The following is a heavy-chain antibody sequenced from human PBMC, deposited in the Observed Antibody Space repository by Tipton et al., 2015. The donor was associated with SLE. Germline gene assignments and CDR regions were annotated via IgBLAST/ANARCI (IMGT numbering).Heavy chain of an antibody. CDR1: IGSIRSGGYY. D-gene: IGHD2-21*01. V-gene: IGHV4-31*03. CDR2: IYHSGNT. CDR3: ARRRFQSASDS. J-gene: IGHJ4*02. Sequence: TLSLTCTVYIGSIRSGGYYWSWIRQYPGKGLEWIGFIYHSGNTYYNPSLQSRVTISVDTSKNQFSLNLTSVTAADTAVYYCARRRFQSASDSWGQGTVVSVSS.